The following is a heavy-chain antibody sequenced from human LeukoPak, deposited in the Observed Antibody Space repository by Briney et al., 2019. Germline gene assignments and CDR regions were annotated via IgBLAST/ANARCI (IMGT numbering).Heavy chain of an antibody. D-gene: IGHD6-6*01. CDR2: IIPIFGTA. V-gene: IGHV1-69*05. CDR3: ARGVSSSSRKTLDY. Sequence: ASVKVSCKASGGTFSSYAISWVRQAPGQGLEWMGGIIPIFGTANYAQKFQGRVTITTDESTSTAYMELSSLRSEDTAVYYCARGVSSSSRKTLDYWGQGTLVTVSS. J-gene: IGHJ4*02. CDR1: GGTFSSYA.